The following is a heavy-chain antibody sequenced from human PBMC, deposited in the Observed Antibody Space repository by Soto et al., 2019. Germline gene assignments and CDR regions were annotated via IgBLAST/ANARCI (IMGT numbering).Heavy chain of an antibody. CDR2: IGTAGDP. CDR3: ARSGTDYGDYIGAFDI. V-gene: IGHV3-13*05. D-gene: IGHD4-17*01. J-gene: IGHJ3*02. CDR1: GFTFSNYD. Sequence: EVQLVESGGGLVQPGGSLRLSCAASGFTFSNYDMHWVRQRTGKGLEWVSAIGTAGDPYYPGSVKGRFTISRENAKNSLYLQMNSLGAGDTAVYYCARSGTDYGDYIGAFDIWGQGTMVTVSS.